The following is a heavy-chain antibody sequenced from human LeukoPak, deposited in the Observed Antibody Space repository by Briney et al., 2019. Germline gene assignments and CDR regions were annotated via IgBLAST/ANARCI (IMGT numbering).Heavy chain of an antibody. D-gene: IGHD4-17*01. J-gene: IGHJ4*02. CDR3: ARDDYGDYFDY. V-gene: IGHV4-59*01. Sequence: SETLSLTCTVSGGFISSYYWSWIRQPPGKGLEWIGYIYYSGSTNYNPSLKSRVTISVDTSKNQFSLKLSSVTAADTAVYYCARDDYGDYFDYWGQGTLVTVSS. CDR1: GGFISSYY. CDR2: IYYSGST.